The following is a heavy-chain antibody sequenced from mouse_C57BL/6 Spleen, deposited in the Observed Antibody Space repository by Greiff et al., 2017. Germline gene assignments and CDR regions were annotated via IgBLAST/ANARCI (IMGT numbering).Heavy chain of an antibody. CDR2: IDPENGDT. CDR3: TSHMTTVVKGH. Sequence: EVQLQQSGAELVRPGASVKLSCTASGFNIKDDYMHWVKQRPEQGLEWIGWIDPENGDTEYASKFQGKATITADTSSNTAYLQLSSLTSEDTAVYYCTSHMTTVVKGHWGKGTTHTVYS. J-gene: IGHJ2*01. V-gene: IGHV14-4*01. D-gene: IGHD1-1*01. CDR1: GFNIKDDY.